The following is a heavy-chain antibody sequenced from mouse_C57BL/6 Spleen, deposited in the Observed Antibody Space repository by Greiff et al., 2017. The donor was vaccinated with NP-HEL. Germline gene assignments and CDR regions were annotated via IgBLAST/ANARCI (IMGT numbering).Heavy chain of an antibody. CDR2: ILPGSGST. CDR3: ARPHDYDGRAYAMDY. J-gene: IGHJ4*01. V-gene: IGHV1-9*01. D-gene: IGHD2-4*01. CDR1: GYTFTGYW. Sequence: VQGVEPGAELMKPGASVKFSCKASGYTFTGYWIEWVKQRPGHGLEWIGEILPGSGSTNYNEKLKGKATFTADTSSNTAYMQLSSLTTEDSDIYDSARPHDYDGRAYAMDYWGQGTSVTVSS.